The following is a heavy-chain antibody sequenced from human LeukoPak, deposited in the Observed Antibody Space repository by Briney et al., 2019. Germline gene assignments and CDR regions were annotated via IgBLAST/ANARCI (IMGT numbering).Heavy chain of an antibody. CDR3: ARVPEYCSGGSCYSWYYFDY. CDR2: IYYSGST. Sequence: PSETLSLTCTVSGGSISSYYWSWIRQPPGKGLGWIGSIYYSGSTNYNPSLKSRVTISVDTSKNQFSLKLSSVTAADTAVYYCARVPEYCSGGSCYSWYYFDYWGQGTLVTVSS. V-gene: IGHV4-59*01. J-gene: IGHJ4*02. CDR1: GGSISSYY. D-gene: IGHD2-15*01.